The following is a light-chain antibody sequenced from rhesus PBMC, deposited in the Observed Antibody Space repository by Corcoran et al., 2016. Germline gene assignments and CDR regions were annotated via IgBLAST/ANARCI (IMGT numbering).Light chain of an antibody. CDR2: KAS. J-gene: IGKJ2*01. Sequence: DIQMTQSPSSLSASVGDTVTITCRASQGISSWLAWYQQKPGKAPKLLVYKASILQSGVPLMFSGSGSGTVFSLTISSLQSEDFATYYCQQYYSRPYSFGQGTKVESK. CDR3: QQYYSRPYS. V-gene: IGKV1-22*01. CDR1: QGISSW.